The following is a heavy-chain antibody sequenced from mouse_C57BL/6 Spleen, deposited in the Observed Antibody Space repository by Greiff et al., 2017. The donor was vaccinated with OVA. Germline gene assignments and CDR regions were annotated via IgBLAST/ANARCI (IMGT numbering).Heavy chain of an antibody. D-gene: IGHD1-1*01. Sequence: VHVKQSGPELVKPGASVKIPCKASGYTFTDYNMDWVKQSHGKSLEWIGDINPNNGGTIYNQKFKGKATLTVDKSSSTAYMELRSLTSEDTAVYYGARAGSSLYYAMDYWGQGTSVTVSS. J-gene: IGHJ4*01. CDR1: GYTFTDYN. V-gene: IGHV1-18*01. CDR2: INPNNGGT. CDR3: ARAGSSLYYAMDY.